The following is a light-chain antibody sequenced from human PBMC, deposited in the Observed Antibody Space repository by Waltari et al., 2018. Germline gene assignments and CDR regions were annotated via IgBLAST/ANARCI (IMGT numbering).Light chain of an antibody. CDR3: QTWGVGTWV. CDR2: VFRNGTL. J-gene: IGLJ3*02. CDR1: SGHSSIA. V-gene: IGLV4-69*01. Sequence: QLVVTQSPSASASPGVSVKLTCTLRSGHSSIAFAWHRQQPQKGPRFLIKVFRNGTLIIGDGIPDRFSGSTSGAERYLIISSLQSEDEADYYCQTWGVGTWVFGGGTKLTVL.